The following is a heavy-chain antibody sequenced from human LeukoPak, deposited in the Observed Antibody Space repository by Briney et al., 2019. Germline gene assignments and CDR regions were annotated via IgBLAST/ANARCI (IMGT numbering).Heavy chain of an antibody. CDR3: AKCIGGAPYYFDY. D-gene: IGHD1-26*01. J-gene: IGHJ4*02. Sequence: GGXLRLSCAASGFTFSSYGMHWVRQAPGKGLEWVAFIRYDGSNKYYADSVKGRFTISRDNSKNTLYLQMNSLRAEDTAVYYCAKCIGGAPYYFDYWGQGTLVTVSS. CDR2: IRYDGSNK. CDR1: GFTFSSYG. V-gene: IGHV3-30*02.